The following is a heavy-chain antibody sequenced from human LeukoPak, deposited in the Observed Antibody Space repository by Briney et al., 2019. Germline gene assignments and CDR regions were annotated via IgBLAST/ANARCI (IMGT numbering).Heavy chain of an antibody. Sequence: GGSLRLSCTASGLTFNTHAMSWVRQAPGKGLEWVSVISSRGGSTYYADSVKGRFTISRDNSKSSLYLQMNSLRVEDTAVYYCARDLGSGWYFDYWGQGTLVTVSS. CDR3: ARDLGSGWYFDY. V-gene: IGHV3-23*01. J-gene: IGHJ4*02. CDR1: GLTFNTHA. D-gene: IGHD6-19*01. CDR2: ISSRGGST.